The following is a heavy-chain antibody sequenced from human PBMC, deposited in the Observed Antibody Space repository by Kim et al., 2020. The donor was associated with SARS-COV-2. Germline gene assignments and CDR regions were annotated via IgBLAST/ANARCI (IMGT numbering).Heavy chain of an antibody. Sequence: GGSLRLSCAASGFTFSNYWMHWVRQAPGKGLVWVSDINGDGRTTTYADSVKGRFLIFRDSAKNTLYLQMNSLRAEDTAMYYCARVRGGYAFDASDIWGQGTMVTVSS. CDR1: GFTFSNYW. CDR3: ARVRGGYAFDASDI. D-gene: IGHD1-26*01. CDR2: INGDGRTT. J-gene: IGHJ3*02. V-gene: IGHV3-74*01.